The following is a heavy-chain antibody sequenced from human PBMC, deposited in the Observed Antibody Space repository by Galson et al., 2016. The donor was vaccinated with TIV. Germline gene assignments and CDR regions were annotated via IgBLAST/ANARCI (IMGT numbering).Heavy chain of an antibody. V-gene: IGHV3-66*02. CDR2: TSSDGTT. J-gene: IGHJ6*02. CDR1: EFTVSSNY. D-gene: IGHD2-21*01. CDR3: ARERRFCGNECYLHYFYGMDV. Sequence: SLRLSCAASEFTVSSNYMNWVRQAPGKGLEWVAITSSDGTTHYADSVKGRFTMSRDNSMNTLYLQMNSLGTEDTAVYFCARERRFCGNECYLHYFYGMDVWGHGTTVTVSS.